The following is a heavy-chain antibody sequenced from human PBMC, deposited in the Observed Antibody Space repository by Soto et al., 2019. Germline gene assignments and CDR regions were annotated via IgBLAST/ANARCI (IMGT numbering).Heavy chain of an antibody. Sequence: PGGSLRLSCAASGFTFSSYAMSWVRQAPGKGLEWVSAISGSGGSTYYADSVKGRFTISRDNSKNTLYLQMNSLRAEDTAVYYCAKDRGTYYYDSSGSPTFDYWGRGTLVTVSS. J-gene: IGHJ4*02. CDR2: ISGSGGST. V-gene: IGHV3-23*01. CDR3: AKDRGTYYYDSSGSPTFDY. D-gene: IGHD3-22*01. CDR1: GFTFSSYA.